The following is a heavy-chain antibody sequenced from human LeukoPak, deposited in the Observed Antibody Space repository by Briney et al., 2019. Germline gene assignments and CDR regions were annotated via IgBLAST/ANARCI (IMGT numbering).Heavy chain of an antibody. J-gene: IGHJ1*01. CDR3: AREGRYDSPANEYFQH. Sequence: SETLSLTCTVSGGSISSSSYYWGWIRQPPGKGLEWIGSIYYSGSTYYNPSLKSRVTISVDTSKNQFSLKLSSVTAADTAVYYCAREGRYDSPANEYFQHWGQGTLVTVSS. CDR2: IYYSGST. V-gene: IGHV4-39*02. D-gene: IGHD3-22*01. CDR1: GGSISSSSYY.